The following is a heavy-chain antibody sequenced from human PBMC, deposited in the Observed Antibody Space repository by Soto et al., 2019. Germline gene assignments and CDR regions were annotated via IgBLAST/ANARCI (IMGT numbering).Heavy chain of an antibody. CDR3: ARHGPVAGTNLALDV. V-gene: IGHV4-59*08. D-gene: IGHD6-19*01. Sequence: SETLSLTCTVSGGSISSYYWSWIRQPPGKGLEWIGYIYYSGSTNYNPSLKSRVTISVDTSKNQFSLKLSSVTAADTAVYYCARHGPVAGTNLALDVWGKGTTVTVSS. CDR2: IYYSGST. CDR1: GGSISSYY. J-gene: IGHJ6*04.